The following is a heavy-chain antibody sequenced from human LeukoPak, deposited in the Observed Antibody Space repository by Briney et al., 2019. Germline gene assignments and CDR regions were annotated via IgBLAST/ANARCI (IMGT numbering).Heavy chain of an antibody. V-gene: IGHV3-48*03. CDR3: AKDSSITNPYYGLDV. CDR2: ISSSGSAI. D-gene: IGHD3-3*01. CDR1: GFTFSSYG. Sequence: PGGSLRLSCAASGFTFSSYGMNWVRQAPGEGLEWVSYISSSGSAIYYADSVRVRFTITRDNAKNSLSLQMNSVRAEDTAVYNCAKDSSITNPYYGLDVWGQGTTVTVSS. J-gene: IGHJ6*02.